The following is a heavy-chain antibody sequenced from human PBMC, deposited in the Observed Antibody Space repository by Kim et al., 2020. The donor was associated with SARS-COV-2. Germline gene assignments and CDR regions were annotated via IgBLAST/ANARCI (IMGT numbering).Heavy chain of an antibody. CDR3: ARAEGDSSSPSGMDV. Sequence: SVKVSCKASGGTFSSYTISWVRQAPGQGLEWMGRIIPILGIANYAQKFQGRVTITADKSTSTAYMELSSLRSEDTAVYYCARAEGDSSSPSGMDVWGQGTTVTVSS. CDR1: GGTFSSYT. CDR2: IIPILGIA. D-gene: IGHD6-13*01. V-gene: IGHV1-69*02. J-gene: IGHJ6*02.